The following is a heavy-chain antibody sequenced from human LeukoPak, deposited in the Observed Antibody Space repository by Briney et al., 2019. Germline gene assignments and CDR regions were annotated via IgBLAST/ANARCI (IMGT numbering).Heavy chain of an antibody. V-gene: IGHV4-59*01. Sequence: PSETLSLTCTVSGGSISSYYWSWIRQPPGKGLEWIGYMYYSGSTNYNPSLKSRVTISVDTSKNQFSLKLRSVTAADTAVYYCARVTGYMIEDYFDYWGQGILVTVSS. D-gene: IGHD3-9*01. CDR2: MYYSGST. CDR1: GGSISSYY. CDR3: ARVTGYMIEDYFDY. J-gene: IGHJ4*02.